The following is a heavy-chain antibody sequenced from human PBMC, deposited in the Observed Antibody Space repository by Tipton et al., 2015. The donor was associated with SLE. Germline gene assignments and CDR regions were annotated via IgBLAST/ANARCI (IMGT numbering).Heavy chain of an antibody. CDR1: GDSVSSNSAA. V-gene: IGHV6-1*01. Sequence: PGLVKPSQTLSLTCAISGDSVSSNSAAWNWIRQSPLRGLEWLGRTYYMSKWYNDYAVSVKSRIITNPDTSKNQFSLKLSSVTAADTAVYYCARGSCSGGVCYIDYWGQGTLVTVSS. CDR3: ARGSCSGGVCYIDY. CDR2: TYYMSKWYN. J-gene: IGHJ4*02. D-gene: IGHD2-8*02.